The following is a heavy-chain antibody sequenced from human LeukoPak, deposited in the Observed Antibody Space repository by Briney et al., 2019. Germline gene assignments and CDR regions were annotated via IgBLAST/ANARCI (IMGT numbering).Heavy chain of an antibody. CDR3: VRHDGRSGGTMGALDS. J-gene: IGHJ4*02. V-gene: IGHV4-39*01. CDR2: VYYGRTT. Sequence: SETLSLTCTVSAGSISSSSHHWGWIRQSPGKGLGWIGSVYYGRTTYYNPSLNSRVTISVVTSKNQFSLQLNSVTAADTAVYYCVRHDGRSGGTMGALDSWGQGSLVTVSS. CDR1: AGSISSSSHH. D-gene: IGHD4-23*01.